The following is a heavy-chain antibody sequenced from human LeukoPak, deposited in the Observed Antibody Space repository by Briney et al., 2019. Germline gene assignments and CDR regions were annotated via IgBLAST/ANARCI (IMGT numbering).Heavy chain of an antibody. D-gene: IGHD6-13*01. CDR3: SAAADTYYFDY. J-gene: IGHJ4*02. CDR2: IYYSGST. Sequence: ASETLSLTCTVSGGSISSSSYYWGWIRQPPGKGLEWIGYIYYSGSTNYNPSLKSRVTISVDTSKNQFSLKLSSVTAADTAVYYSSAAADTYYFDYWGQGALVTVSS. CDR1: GGSISSSSYY. V-gene: IGHV4-61*05.